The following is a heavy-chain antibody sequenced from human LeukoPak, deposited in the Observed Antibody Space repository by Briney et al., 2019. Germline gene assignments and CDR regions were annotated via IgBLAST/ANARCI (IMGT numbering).Heavy chain of an antibody. J-gene: IGHJ4*02. V-gene: IGHV1-46*01. CDR2: INPSGGST. D-gene: IGHD3-22*01. CDR1: GYTFTSYY. Sequence: GASVKVSCKASGYTFTSYYMHWVRQAPGQGLEWMGIINPSGGSTSYAQKFQGRVTMTRDTSTSTVYMELSSLRSEDTAVYYCARDPSWRGDSSVFCDYWGQGTLVTGSS. CDR3: ARDPSWRGDSSVFCDY.